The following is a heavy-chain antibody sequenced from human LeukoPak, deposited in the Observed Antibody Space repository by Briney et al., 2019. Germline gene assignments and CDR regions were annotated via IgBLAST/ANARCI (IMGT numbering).Heavy chain of an antibody. CDR1: GDSITSGSYY. Sequence: SETPSLTCTVSGDSITSGSYYWGWVRQPPGKGLEWLGTIYYRGTTYYNPSLKSRVTISVDTSKNQVSLKVSSVTAADTAVYYCARGVSSMVRGVRFYYHMDVWGKGTTVTISS. CDR3: ARGVSSMVRGVRFYYHMDV. J-gene: IGHJ6*03. V-gene: IGHV4-39*07. CDR2: IYYRGTT. D-gene: IGHD3-10*01.